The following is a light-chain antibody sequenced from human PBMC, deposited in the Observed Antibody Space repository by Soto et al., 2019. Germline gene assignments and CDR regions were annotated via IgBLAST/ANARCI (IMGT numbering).Light chain of an antibody. J-gene: IGLJ3*02. CDR3: CSYAGSSPWV. CDR2: EGS. Sequence: QSALTHPASVSGSPGQSITISCTGTSSDVGSNNLVSWYQQYPDKAPKLIIYEGSMRPSGVSNRFSGSKSGNTASLTISRLQAEDEADYYCCSYAGSSPWVFGGGTKLTVL. CDR1: SSDVGSNNL. V-gene: IGLV2-23*01.